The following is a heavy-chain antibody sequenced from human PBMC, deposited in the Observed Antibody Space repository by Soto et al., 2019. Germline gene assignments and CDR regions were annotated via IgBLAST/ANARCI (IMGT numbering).Heavy chain of an antibody. J-gene: IGHJ4*02. CDR1: GFTFSSYS. D-gene: IGHD3-3*01. CDR2: ISSSSSTI. V-gene: IGHV3-48*01. Sequence: EVQLVESGGGLVQPGGSLRLSCAASGFTFSSYSMNWVRQAPGKGLEWVSYISSSSSTIYYADSVKGRFTISRDNAKNSLYLQMNSLRAEDTAVYYCEREAFRVFGVVITPPLYYFDYWGQGTLVTVSS. CDR3: EREAFRVFGVVITPPLYYFDY.